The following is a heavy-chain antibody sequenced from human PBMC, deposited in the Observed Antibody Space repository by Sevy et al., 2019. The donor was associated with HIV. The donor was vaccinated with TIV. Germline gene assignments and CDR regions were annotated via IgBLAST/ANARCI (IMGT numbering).Heavy chain of an antibody. V-gene: IGHV3-30-3*01. D-gene: IGHD7-27*01. CDR2: ISYDGSNK. Sequence: GGSLRLSCAASGFTFSSYAMHWVRQAPGKGLEWVAVISYDGSNKYYADSVKGRFTISRDNSKNTLYLQMNSLRAEDTAVYYCARVAGPLTGPVYFEYWGQGTLVTVSS. CDR1: GFTFSSYA. CDR3: ARVAGPLTGPVYFEY. J-gene: IGHJ4*02.